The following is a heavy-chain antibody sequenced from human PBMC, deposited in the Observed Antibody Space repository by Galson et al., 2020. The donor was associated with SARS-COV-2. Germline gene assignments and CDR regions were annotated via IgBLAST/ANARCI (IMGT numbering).Heavy chain of an antibody. D-gene: IGHD1-26*01. Sequence: ASVTVSCKVSGYTLTELSMHWVRQAPGKGLEWMGGFDPEDGETIYAQKFQGRVTMTEDTSTDTAYMELSSLRSEDTAVYYCATNSGSYMDHDAFDIWGLGTMVTVSS. CDR2: FDPEDGET. CDR3: ATNSGSYMDHDAFDI. V-gene: IGHV1-24*01. J-gene: IGHJ3*02. CDR1: GYTLTELS.